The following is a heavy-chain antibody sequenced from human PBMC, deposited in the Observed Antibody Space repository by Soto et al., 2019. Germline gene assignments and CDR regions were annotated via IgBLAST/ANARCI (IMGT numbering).Heavy chain of an antibody. V-gene: IGHV4-4*02. CDR3: ARYDFGIFDY. CDR2: IYHSEST. CDR1: GDSVTSSNW. Sequence: KASETLSLTCAVSGDSVTSSNWWSWVRQPPGKGLEWIGEIYHSESTNYNPSLKSRVTMSIDKSKNQFSLKLTSVTAADTAVYFCARYDFGIFDYWGQGTLVTVS. D-gene: IGHD4-17*01. J-gene: IGHJ4*02.